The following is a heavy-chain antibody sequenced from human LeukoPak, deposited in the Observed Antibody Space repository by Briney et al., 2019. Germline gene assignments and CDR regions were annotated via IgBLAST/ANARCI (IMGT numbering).Heavy chain of an antibody. V-gene: IGHV4-59*08. CDR3: ARHADSSGYYYHFDY. CDR1: GGSISSYY. Sequence: SETLSLTCGVSGGSISSYYWSWIRQSPEKGLEWIGYIHYRGSTNYNPSLKSRLTISVNTSKNHFSLKLSSVTAADTAVYYCARHADSSGYYYHFDYWGQRALVTVSS. J-gene: IGHJ4*02. CDR2: IHYRGST. D-gene: IGHD3-22*01.